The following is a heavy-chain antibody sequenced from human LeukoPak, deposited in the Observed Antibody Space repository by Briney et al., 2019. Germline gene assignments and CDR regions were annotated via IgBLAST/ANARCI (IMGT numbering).Heavy chain of an antibody. CDR1: GDSISSFY. V-gene: IGHV4-59*08. Sequence: SETLSLTCSVSGDSISSFYWNWIRQPPGRGLERIGNIHYSGGSIYNPSLKSRVTISIDTSRKQFFLKLSSVTAADTAVYYCVLAPNSNWFDFWGQGTLVTVSS. D-gene: IGHD2-15*01. J-gene: IGHJ5*01. CDR3: VLAPNSNWFDF. CDR2: IHYSGGS.